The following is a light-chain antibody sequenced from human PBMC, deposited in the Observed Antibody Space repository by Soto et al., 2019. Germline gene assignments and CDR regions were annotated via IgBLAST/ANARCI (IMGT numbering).Light chain of an antibody. V-gene: IGKV3-15*01. CDR1: QTVGSK. CDR2: GAS. J-gene: IGKJ1*01. CDR3: QQYNNWPRT. Sequence: EIVMTQSPATLSVSPGERATLSCRASQTVGSKLAWYQQKPGQVPRLLIYGASTRATGIPARFSGSGSGTDFTLTISRLQSEDFAVYYCQQYNNWPRTFGQGTKVEIK.